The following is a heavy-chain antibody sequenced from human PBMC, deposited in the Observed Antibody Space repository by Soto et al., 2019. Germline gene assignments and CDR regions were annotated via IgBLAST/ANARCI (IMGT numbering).Heavy chain of an antibody. D-gene: IGHD6-19*01. Sequence: GGSLRLSCAASGFTFTSYWIHWVRQAPGKGLVWVSRINYDGSSTNYADSVKGRFIISRDNAKNTLYLQMNSLRAEDTAVYYCARASSGWNYFDYSGQGTPVTVSS. CDR3: ARASSGWNYFDY. CDR1: GFTFTSYW. J-gene: IGHJ4*02. CDR2: INYDGSST. V-gene: IGHV3-74*01.